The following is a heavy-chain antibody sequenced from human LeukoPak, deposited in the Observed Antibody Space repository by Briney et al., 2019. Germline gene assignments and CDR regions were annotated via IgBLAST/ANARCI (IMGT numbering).Heavy chain of an antibody. J-gene: IGHJ4*02. Sequence: PGGSLRLSRAASGFTFRNYAMNWVRQAPGKGLEWVSGISGTGSSTYYADSVKGRFTISRDNSKNTLYLQMNCLRAEDTAVYYCARGGYSGSSPESNWGQGTLVTVSS. D-gene: IGHD1-26*01. CDR1: GFTFRNYA. CDR3: ARGGYSGSSPESN. CDR2: ISGTGSST. V-gene: IGHV3-23*01.